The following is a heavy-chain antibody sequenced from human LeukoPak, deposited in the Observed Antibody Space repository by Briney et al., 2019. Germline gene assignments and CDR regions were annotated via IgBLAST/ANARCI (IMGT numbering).Heavy chain of an antibody. J-gene: IGHJ6*03. CDR3: ARVAYCGGDCYPSDYYYYMDV. V-gene: IGHV3-64*01. Sequence: GGSLRLSCTASGFIFSNAWMSWVRQAPGKGLEYVSAISSNGGSTYYANSVKGRFTISRDNSKNTLYLQMGSLRAEDMAVYYCARVAYCGGDCYPSDYYYYMDVWGKGTTVTVSS. CDR2: ISSNGGST. CDR1: GFIFSNAW. D-gene: IGHD2-21*02.